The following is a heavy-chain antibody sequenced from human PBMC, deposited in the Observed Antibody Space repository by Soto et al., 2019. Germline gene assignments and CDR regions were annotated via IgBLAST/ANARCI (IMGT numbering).Heavy chain of an antibody. CDR3: AKDRAAAVGNPWYAASFSPPTYYRDV. CDR1: GGSISSYY. Sequence: SETLSLTCTVSGGSISSYYRSWIRQPPGKGLEWIGYIYYSGSTNYNPSLKSRVTISVDTSKNQFSLKLSSVTAADTAVYYCAKDRAAAVGNPWYAASFSPPTYYRDVGGKGTTFTVSS. CDR2: IYYSGST. V-gene: IGHV4-59*01. J-gene: IGHJ6*03. D-gene: IGHD6-13*01.